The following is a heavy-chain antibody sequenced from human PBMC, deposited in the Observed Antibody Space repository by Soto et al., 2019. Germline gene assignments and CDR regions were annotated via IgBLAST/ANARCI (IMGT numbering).Heavy chain of an antibody. D-gene: IGHD3-3*01. CDR1: GGSISSGGYS. CDR2: IYHSGST. J-gene: IGHJ5*02. CDR3: ARGGRYDFWTGSWFDP. V-gene: IGHV4-30-2*01. Sequence: SETLSLSCAVSGGSISSGGYSWSWIRQPPGKGLEWIGYIYHSGSTYYNPSLKSRVTISVDRSKNQFSLKLSSVTAADTAIYYCARGGRYDFWTGSWFDPWGQGTLVTVS.